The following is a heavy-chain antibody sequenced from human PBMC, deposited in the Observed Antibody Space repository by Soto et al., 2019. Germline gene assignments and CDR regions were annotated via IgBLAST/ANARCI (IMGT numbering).Heavy chain of an antibody. CDR1: DASITTSYW. J-gene: IGHJ4*02. D-gene: IGHD4-17*01. Sequence: QVQLQESGPGLVKPLGTLSLTCAVSDASITTSYWWSWVRQPPGRGLEWIGEIWHSGSTNYNPSLKSRVTMSVDTSRNQFSLKLNSVTAADTAVYYCARGGDYKFDYWGQGTLVTVSS. CDR2: IWHSGST. CDR3: ARGGDYKFDY. V-gene: IGHV4-4*02.